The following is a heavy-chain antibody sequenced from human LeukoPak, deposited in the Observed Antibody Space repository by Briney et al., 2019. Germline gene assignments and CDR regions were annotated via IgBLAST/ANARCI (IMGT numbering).Heavy chain of an antibody. J-gene: IGHJ4*02. CDR3: AKDGGLWVSAHWGDS. D-gene: IGHD7-27*01. V-gene: IGHV3-23*01. CDR1: GFTFSSYT. CDR2: MTTSDGNT. Sequence: GGSLRLSCAASGFTFSSYTMSWVRQAPGKGLEWVSTMTTSDGNTYYADSVKGRFTVSRDNSKNTLFLQMDSLRAEDTAVYYCAKDGGLWVSAHWGDSWGRGTLVTVSS.